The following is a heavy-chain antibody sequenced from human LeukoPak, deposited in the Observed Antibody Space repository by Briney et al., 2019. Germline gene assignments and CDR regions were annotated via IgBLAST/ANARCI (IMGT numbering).Heavy chain of an antibody. D-gene: IGHD5-24*01. J-gene: IGHJ4*02. CDR2: IYTSGST. Sequence: SQTLSLTCTVSGGSISSGSYYWSWIRQPAGKGLEWIGRIYTSGSTNYNPSLKSRVTISVDTSRNQFSLKLSSVTAADTAVYYCAKSGYNRFDYWGQGILVTVSS. CDR1: GGSISSGSYY. V-gene: IGHV4-61*02. CDR3: AKSGYNRFDY.